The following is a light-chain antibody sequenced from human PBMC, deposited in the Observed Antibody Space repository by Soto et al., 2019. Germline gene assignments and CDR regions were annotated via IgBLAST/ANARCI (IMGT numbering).Light chain of an antibody. CDR1: QSVSGNY. Sequence: EVVMTQSPGTLSLSPGEAATLSCRASQSVSGNYLAWYQQKPGQSPRLVIYDASSRATGIPDRFSGSGSGTDFTLTISRLEPEDFAVYFCYQYNNWPRATFGGGTKVDI. CDR2: DAS. V-gene: IGKV3-20*01. J-gene: IGKJ4*01. CDR3: YQYNNWPRAT.